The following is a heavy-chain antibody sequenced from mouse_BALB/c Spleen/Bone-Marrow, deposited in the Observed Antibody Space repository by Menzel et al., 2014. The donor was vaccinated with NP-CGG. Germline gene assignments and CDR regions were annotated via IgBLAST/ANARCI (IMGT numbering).Heavy chain of an antibody. CDR3: ARNGNYGAWFAY. Sequence: EVMLVESGAERVKPGASVKLSCTTSGFNIXDPYMHWVKRRPEQGVEWIGRIDPANGNTEYDPKFQGKATITADTSSNTAYLQLSSLTSEDTAVYYCARNGNYGAWFAYWGQGTLATVSA. CDR1: GFNIXDPY. J-gene: IGHJ3*01. CDR2: IDPANGNT. D-gene: IGHD2-1*01. V-gene: IGHV14-3*02.